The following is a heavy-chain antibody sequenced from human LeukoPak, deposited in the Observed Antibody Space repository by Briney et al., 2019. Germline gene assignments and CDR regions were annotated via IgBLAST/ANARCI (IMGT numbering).Heavy chain of an antibody. J-gene: IGHJ4*02. Sequence: GASVKVSCKTSGYTFTDYYMHWVRQAPGQGLEYMGWINPSSGGTDYAQKFQGRVTMTRDSSISTAYMELSSLRSDDTAMYYCARVLPGDGYSYGYWGQGTLVTVSP. CDR2: INPSSGGT. CDR3: ARVLPGDGYSYGY. D-gene: IGHD5-18*01. V-gene: IGHV1-2*02. CDR1: GYTFTDYY.